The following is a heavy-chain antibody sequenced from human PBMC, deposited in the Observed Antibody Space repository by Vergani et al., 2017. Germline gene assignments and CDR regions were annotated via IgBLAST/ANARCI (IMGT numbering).Heavy chain of an antibody. CDR1: GFTFSSYS. D-gene: IGHD2-15*01. Sequence: EVQLVESGGGLVQPGGSLRLSCAASGFTFSSYSMNWVRQAPGKGLEWVSYISSSSSTIYYADSVKGRFTISRDNAKNSLYLQMNSLRAEDTAVYYCARDRPYFRVAADYGHYYYGMDVWGQGTAVTVSS. V-gene: IGHV3-48*01. CDR3: ARDRPYFRVAADYGHYYYGMDV. CDR2: ISSSSSTI. J-gene: IGHJ6*02.